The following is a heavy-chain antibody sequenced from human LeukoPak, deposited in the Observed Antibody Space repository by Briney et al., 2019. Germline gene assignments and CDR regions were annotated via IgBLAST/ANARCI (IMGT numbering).Heavy chain of an antibody. CDR1: GGSISSYY. D-gene: IGHD3-10*01. CDR2: IYTSGST. V-gene: IGHV4-4*09. CDR3: ASTYYYGSGSYPDYYYYYYMDV. J-gene: IGHJ6*03. Sequence: SEPLSLTCTVSGGSISSYYWSWIRQPPGKGLEWIGYIYTSGSTNYNPSLKSRVTISVDTSKNQFSLKLSSVTAADRAVYYCASTYYYGSGSYPDYYYYYYMDVWGKGTTVTVSS.